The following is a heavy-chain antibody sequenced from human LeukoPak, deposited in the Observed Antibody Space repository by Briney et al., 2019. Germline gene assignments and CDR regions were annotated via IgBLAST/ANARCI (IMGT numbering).Heavy chain of an antibody. CDR2: IIPIFGTA. J-gene: IGHJ4*02. CDR3: ARESTEYYYDSSGYYSPLNY. V-gene: IGHV1-69*13. CDR1: EGTFISYA. D-gene: IGHD3-22*01. Sequence: ASVNVSCKPSEGTFISYAISWVRQAPGQGLEWMGGIIPIFGTANYAQKFQGRVTITADESTSTAYMELSSLRSEDTAVYYCARESTEYYYDSSGYYSPLNYWGQGTLVTVSS.